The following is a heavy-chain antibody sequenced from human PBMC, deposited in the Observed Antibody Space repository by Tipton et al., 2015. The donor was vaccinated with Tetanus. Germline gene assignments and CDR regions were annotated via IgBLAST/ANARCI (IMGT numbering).Heavy chain of an antibody. Sequence: PGLVKPSETLSLTCTVTRGPISSYYWSWIRQPVGKGLEWIGHISNGNTDYTPSLKSRVTISADTTKNLFSLKLRSVTAADAAVYFCARDDGYTGLNSWGQGALVAVST. CDR1: RGPISSYY. CDR3: ARDDGYTGLNS. D-gene: IGHD5-24*01. J-gene: IGHJ4*02. V-gene: IGHV4-4*07. CDR2: ISNGNT.